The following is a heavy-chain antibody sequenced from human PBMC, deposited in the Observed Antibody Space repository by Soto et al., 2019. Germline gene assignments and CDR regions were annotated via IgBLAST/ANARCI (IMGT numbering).Heavy chain of an antibody. V-gene: IGHV1-2*04. CDR2: INPNSGGT. J-gene: IGHJ4*02. CDR3: ARDTIFGVVFPDY. Sequence: ASVKVSCKASGYTFTGYYMHWVRQAPGQGLEWMGWINPNSGGTNYAQKFQGWVTMTRDTSISTAYMELSRLRSVDTAVYYCARDTIFGVVFPDYWGQGTLVTVSS. D-gene: IGHD3-3*01. CDR1: GYTFTGYY.